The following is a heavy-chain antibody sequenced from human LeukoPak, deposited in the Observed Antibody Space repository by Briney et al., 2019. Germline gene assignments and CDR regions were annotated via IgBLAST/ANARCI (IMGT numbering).Heavy chain of an antibody. J-gene: IGHJ4*02. V-gene: IGHV3-15*01. CDR2: IKTKTDGGTT. Sequence: PGGSLRLSCAASGLTFSNAWMSWVRQAPGKGLEWVGRIKTKTDGGTTDYAAPVKGRFTISRDDSKNTLYLQMNSLKTEDTAVYFCTTGYYDILTGYFSFDCWGQGTLVTVSS. D-gene: IGHD3-9*01. CDR3: TTGYYDILTGYFSFDC. CDR1: GLTFSNAW.